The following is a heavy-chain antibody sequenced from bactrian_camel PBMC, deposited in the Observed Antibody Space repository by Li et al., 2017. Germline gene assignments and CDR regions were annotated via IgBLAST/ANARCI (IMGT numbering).Heavy chain of an antibody. CDR1: GFNFDDSD. CDR3: AADQLYGTCRDVLDFPA. Sequence: GSLRLSCAASGFNFDDSDVGWYRQARGNECELISSISAVVGTYYADSVKGRFTITRDKAKDLVYLQMNGLEPEDTGMYYCAADQLYGTCRDVLDFPARGQGTQVTVSS. V-gene: IGHV3S66*01. J-gene: IGHJ4*01. D-gene: IGHD6*01. CDR2: ISAVVGT.